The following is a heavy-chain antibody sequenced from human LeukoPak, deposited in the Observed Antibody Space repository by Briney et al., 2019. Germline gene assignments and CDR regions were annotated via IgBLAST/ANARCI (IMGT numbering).Heavy chain of an antibody. Sequence: SETLSLTCTVSGGSISSYYWSWIRQPPGKGLEWIGYIYYSGSSNYNPSLKSRVTISVDTSKNQFSLKLSSVTAADTAVYYCARDRQGSSFDYWGQGTLVTVSS. V-gene: IGHV4-59*01. CDR2: IYYSGSS. CDR3: ARDRQGSSFDY. D-gene: IGHD2-15*01. J-gene: IGHJ4*02. CDR1: GGSISSYY.